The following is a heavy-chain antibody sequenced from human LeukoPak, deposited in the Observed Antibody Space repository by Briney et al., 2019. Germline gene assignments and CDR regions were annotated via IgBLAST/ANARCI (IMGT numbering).Heavy chain of an antibody. Sequence: PGGSLRLSCAASGFTFSSNAMCWVRQAPGKGLEWVSLISGTGGTTYYADSVKGRLTISRDTSKNTLYLQMNSLRVEDTAVYYCAKDAHSGSYFDYWGQGILVTVSS. CDR1: GFTFSSNA. CDR2: ISGTGGTT. V-gene: IGHV3-23*01. J-gene: IGHJ4*01. D-gene: IGHD1-26*01. CDR3: AKDAHSGSYFDY.